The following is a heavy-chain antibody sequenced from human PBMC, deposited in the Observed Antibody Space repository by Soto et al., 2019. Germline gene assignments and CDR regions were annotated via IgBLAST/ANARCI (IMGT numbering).Heavy chain of an antibody. D-gene: IGHD3-10*01. V-gene: IGHV1-58*01. J-gene: IGHJ6*02. CDR1: GITFRRTA. CDR3: ATHGATTMARGAMKHYYYVMDV. CDR2: IVVGTGST. Sequence: SVKVSCKASGITFRRTAVQWMRQARGQRLEWIGRIVVGTGSTTYAQIVQERIAITADKSTNTVYMELSSLRSEDTAVYYCATHGATTMARGAMKHYYYVMDVWGQGTTVTVSS.